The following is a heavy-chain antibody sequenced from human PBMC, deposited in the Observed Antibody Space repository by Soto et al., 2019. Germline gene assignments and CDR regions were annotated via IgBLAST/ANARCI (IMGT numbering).Heavy chain of an antibody. CDR1: GFTFTKAW. J-gene: IGHJ4*02. CDR3: ATDSRGLAAPSFDY. Sequence: EVQLVESGGGLVEPGGSLRLSCAASGFTFTKAWMTWVRQAPGKGVEWFGRIKSKADGETMCYAAPVKGRFTVSRDDSKGTLYLQMSGLKTGDIALYNFATDSRGLAAPSFDYWGQGTLVTVSS. V-gene: IGHV3-15*01. CDR2: IKSKADGETM. D-gene: IGHD6-13*01.